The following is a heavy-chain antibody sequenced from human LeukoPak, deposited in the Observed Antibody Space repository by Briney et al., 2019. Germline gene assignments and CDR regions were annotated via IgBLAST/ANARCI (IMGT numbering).Heavy chain of an antibody. D-gene: IGHD1-26*01. Sequence: SETLSLTCTVSGGSISSRSYYWGWIRQPPGKGLEWIANIYYSGYTYYNPSLKSRVTISVDTSKNQFSLKLSSVAAADTAVYYCARDRSRWDLLPFDSWGQGTLVTVSS. CDR3: ARDRSRWDLLPFDS. J-gene: IGHJ4*02. CDR1: GGSISSRSYY. CDR2: IYYSGYT. V-gene: IGHV4-39*07.